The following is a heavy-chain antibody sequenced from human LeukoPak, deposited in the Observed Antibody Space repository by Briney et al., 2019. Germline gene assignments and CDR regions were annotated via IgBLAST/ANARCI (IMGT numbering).Heavy chain of an antibody. CDR3: ARKCSGGSCYGDY. V-gene: IGHV3-48*03. J-gene: IGHJ4*02. D-gene: IGHD2-15*01. CDR2: ISSSGSTI. CDR1: GFTFSSYE. Sequence: GGSLRLSCAASGFTFSSYEMNWVRQAPGKGLEWVSYISSSGSTIYYADSVKGRFIISRDNAKNSLHLQMNSLRAEDTAVYYCARKCSGGSCYGDYWGQGTLVTVSS.